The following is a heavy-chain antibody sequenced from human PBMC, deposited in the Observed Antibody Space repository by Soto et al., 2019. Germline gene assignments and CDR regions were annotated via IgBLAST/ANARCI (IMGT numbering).Heavy chain of an antibody. CDR2: ISYDGNEK. CDR3: ARGGGFCGADCYKGGIDY. CDR1: GFPFSPYT. J-gene: IGHJ4*02. D-gene: IGHD2-21*02. Sequence: ESGGGVVQPGRSLRLACAASGFPFSPYTMHWVRQTPGKGLEWVAVISYDGNEKYYADSVKGRFTISRDNSKNSLYLQMNSLRGEDTALYYCARGGGFCGADCYKGGIDYWGQGTLVTVSS. V-gene: IGHV3-30-3*01.